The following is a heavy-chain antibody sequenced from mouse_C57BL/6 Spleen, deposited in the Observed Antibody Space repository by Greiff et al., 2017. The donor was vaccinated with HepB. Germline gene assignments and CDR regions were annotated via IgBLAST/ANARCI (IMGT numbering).Heavy chain of an antibody. Sequence: EVKLVESGPGLVKPSQSLSLTCSVTGYSITSGYYWNWIRQFPGNKLEWMGYISYDGSNNYNPSLKNRISITRDTSKNQFFLKLNSVTTEDTATYYCARVYDGYYDFSWFAYWGQGTLVTVSA. J-gene: IGHJ3*01. CDR2: ISYDGSN. CDR1: GYSITSGYY. V-gene: IGHV3-6*01. CDR3: ARVYDGYYDFSWFAY. D-gene: IGHD2-3*01.